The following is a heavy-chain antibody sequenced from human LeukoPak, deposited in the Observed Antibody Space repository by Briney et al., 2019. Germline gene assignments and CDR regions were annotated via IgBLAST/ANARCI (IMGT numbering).Heavy chain of an antibody. CDR2: ISAYNGNT. CDR3: ARGVVCSGGSCYRKSLTGDWFDP. Sequence: ASVKVSCKASGYTFTSYGISWVRQAPGQGLEWMGWISAYNGNTNYAQKLQDRVTMTTDTSTSTAYMELRSLRSDDTAVYYCARGVVCSGGSCYRKSLTGDWFDPWGQGTLVTVSS. CDR1: GYTFTSYG. V-gene: IGHV1-18*01. J-gene: IGHJ5*02. D-gene: IGHD2-15*01.